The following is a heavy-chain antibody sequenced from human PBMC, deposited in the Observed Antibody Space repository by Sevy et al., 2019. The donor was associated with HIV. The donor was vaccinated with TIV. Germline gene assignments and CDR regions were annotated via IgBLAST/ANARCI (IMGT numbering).Heavy chain of an antibody. D-gene: IGHD1-26*01. Sequence: GGSLRLSCVASGFTFSNFWMSWVRQAPGKGLEWVANIKRDGSEKYYVASVKGRLTISRDNAKTSLYLQMNSLRVEDTAVYYCARDCNSASCLWGMDVWGQGTMVTVSS. V-gene: IGHV3-7*03. CDR3: ARDCNSASCLWGMDV. CDR1: GFTFSNFW. J-gene: IGHJ6*02. CDR2: IKRDGSEK.